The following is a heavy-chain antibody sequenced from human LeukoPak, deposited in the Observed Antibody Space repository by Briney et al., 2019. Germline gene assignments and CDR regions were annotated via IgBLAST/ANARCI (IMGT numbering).Heavy chain of an antibody. V-gene: IGHV3-33*06. Sequence: PGRSLRLSCAASGFTYSSYGMHWVRQAPGKGLEWVAVIWYDGSNKYYADSVKGRFTISRDNSKNTLYLQMNSLRAEDTTVYYCAKDLGEATYYYHSSGPALDYWGQGTLVTVSS. CDR1: GFTYSSYG. CDR2: IWYDGSNK. D-gene: IGHD3-22*01. CDR3: AKDLGEATYYYHSSGPALDY. J-gene: IGHJ4*02.